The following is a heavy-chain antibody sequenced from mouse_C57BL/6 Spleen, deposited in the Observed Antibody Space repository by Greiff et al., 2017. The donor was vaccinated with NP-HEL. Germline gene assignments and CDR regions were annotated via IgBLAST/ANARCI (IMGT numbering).Heavy chain of an antibody. J-gene: IGHJ3*01. CDR3: ARIDYGSPWFAY. Sequence: VKLQQSGAELARPGASVKLSCKASGYTFTSYGISWVKQRTGQGLEWIGEIYPRSGNTYYNEKFKGKATLTADKSSSTAYMELRSLTSEDSAVYFCARIDYGSPWFAYWGQGTLVTVSA. V-gene: IGHV1-81*01. D-gene: IGHD1-1*01. CDR2: IYPRSGNT. CDR1: GYTFTSYG.